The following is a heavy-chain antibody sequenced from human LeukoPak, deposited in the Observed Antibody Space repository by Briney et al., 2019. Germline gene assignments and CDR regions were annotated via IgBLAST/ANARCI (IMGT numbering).Heavy chain of an antibody. Sequence: GGSLRLSCAASGFVFTNHAISWVRQAPGRGLEGVSVISGGGRTTEYADSVKGRFTVSRDISQNTVSLQMESLRVEDTGIYYCAKNFMVKRYIASWGQGTQVTVSS. J-gene: IGHJ4*02. CDR3: AKNFMVKRYIAS. D-gene: IGHD5-18*01. CDR1: GFVFTNHA. CDR2: ISGGGRTT. V-gene: IGHV3-23*01.